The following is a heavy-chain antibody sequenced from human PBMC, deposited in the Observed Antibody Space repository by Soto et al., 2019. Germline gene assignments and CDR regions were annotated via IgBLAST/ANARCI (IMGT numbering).Heavy chain of an antibody. D-gene: IGHD5-18*01. CDR1: GFTFSDYY. J-gene: IGHJ4*02. CDR3: AGDGGGYGYGYRFDY. CDR2: ISSSGYTI. V-gene: IGHV3-11*01. Sequence: QVQLVESGGDLVKPGESLRLSCAASGFTFSDYYMSWIRQAPGKGLEWVSYISSSGYTIYYADSVKGRFTISRDNAKKSLDLQMNSRGVEDTASYYCAGDGGGYGYGYRFDYWGQGTRVTVSS.